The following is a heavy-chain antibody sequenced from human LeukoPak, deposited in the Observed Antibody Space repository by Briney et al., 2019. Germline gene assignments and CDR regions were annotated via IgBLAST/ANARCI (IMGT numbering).Heavy chain of an antibody. CDR1: GFTFSSYA. J-gene: IGHJ4*02. CDR3: ARGNTYYYDSSGYYYDMGFFDY. V-gene: IGHV3-30-3*01. D-gene: IGHD3-22*01. CDR2: ISYDGSNK. Sequence: GRSLRLSCAASGFTFSSYAMHWARQAPGKGLEGVAVISYDGSNKYYADSVKGRFTISRDNSKNTLYLQMNSLRAEDTAVYYCARGNTYYYDSSGYYYDMGFFDYWGQGTLVTVSS.